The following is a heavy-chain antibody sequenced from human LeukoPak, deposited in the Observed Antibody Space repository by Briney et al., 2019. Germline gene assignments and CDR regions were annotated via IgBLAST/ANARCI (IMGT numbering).Heavy chain of an antibody. CDR3: AKDASSWYGNWFDP. J-gene: IGHJ5*02. CDR1: GFTFSSYS. D-gene: IGHD6-13*01. V-gene: IGHV3-23*01. Sequence: PGGSLRLSCAASGFTFSSYSMSSVRQAPGKGLEWVSAISGSGGSTYYADSVKGRFTISRDNSKNTLYLQMNSLRAEDTAVYYCAKDASSWYGNWFDPWGQGTLVTVSS. CDR2: ISGSGGST.